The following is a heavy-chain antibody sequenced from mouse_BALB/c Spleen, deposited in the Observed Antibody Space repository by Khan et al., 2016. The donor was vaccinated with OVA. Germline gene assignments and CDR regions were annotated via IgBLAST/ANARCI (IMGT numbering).Heavy chain of an antibody. D-gene: IGHD2-2*01. CDR2: IFPGSVSI. CDR1: GYTFSSYW. V-gene: IGHV1-9*01. CDR3: AGGGYGGFAF. J-gene: IGHJ3*01. Sequence: QVRLQQSGGDLMKPGASVKISCKATGYTFSSYWIEWVKQRPGHGLEWIGQIFPGSVSITYNEKFKGKATFTADTSSNTAYMQLSSLTSEDSAVYYCAGGGYGGFAFWGQGTLVTVSA.